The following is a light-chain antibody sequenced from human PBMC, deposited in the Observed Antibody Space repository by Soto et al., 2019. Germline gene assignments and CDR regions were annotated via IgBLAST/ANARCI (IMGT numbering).Light chain of an antibody. CDR2: GAY. V-gene: IGKV3-20*01. CDR3: KHHGSTARTFT. Sequence: EIVLTQSPGTLSLSPGERATLTCRASQSITSRYLAWYQQKPGQAPRLLIYGAYLRASGISDRFSGSGSGTDFTLTISSLEAEDFAVYSCKHHGSTARTFTFVPGTKVDI. CDR1: QSITSRY. J-gene: IGKJ3*01.